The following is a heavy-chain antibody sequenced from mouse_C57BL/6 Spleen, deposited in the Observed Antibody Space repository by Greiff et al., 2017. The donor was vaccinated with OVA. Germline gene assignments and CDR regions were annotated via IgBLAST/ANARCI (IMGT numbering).Heavy chain of an antibody. CDR3: TRHYSNYEGFDY. Sequence: VQLQQSGAELVRPGASVTLSCKASGYTFTDYEIHWVKQTPVHGLEWIGAIDPETGGTAYNQKFKGKAILTADKSSSTAYMELRSLTSEDSAVYYCTRHYSNYEGFDYWGQGTTLTVSS. J-gene: IGHJ2*01. V-gene: IGHV1-15*01. D-gene: IGHD2-5*01. CDR1: GYTFTDYE. CDR2: IDPETGGT.